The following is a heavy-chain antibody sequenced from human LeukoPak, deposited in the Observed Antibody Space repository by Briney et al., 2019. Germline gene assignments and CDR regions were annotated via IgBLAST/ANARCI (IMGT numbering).Heavy chain of an antibody. V-gene: IGHV3-23*01. J-gene: IGHJ4*02. D-gene: IGHD6-13*01. Sequence: GGSLRLSCAASGFTFSSYAMSWVRQAPGKGLEWVSAISGSGGSTYYADSVKSRFTISRDNSKNTLYLQMNSLRAEDTAVYYCANARIAAVWSHYFDYWGQGTLVTVSS. CDR1: GFTFSSYA. CDR2: ISGSGGST. CDR3: ANARIAAVWSHYFDY.